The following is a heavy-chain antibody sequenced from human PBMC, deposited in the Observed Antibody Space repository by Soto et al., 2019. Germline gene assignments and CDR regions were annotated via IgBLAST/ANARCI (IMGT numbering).Heavy chain of an antibody. CDR1: GYSISSGYY. V-gene: IGHV4-38-2*01. D-gene: IGHD3-10*01. CDR3: ATGEWIPQYYFDY. Sequence: PSETLSLTCAVSGYSISSGYYWGWIRQPPGKGLEWIGSIYHSGSTYYNPSLKSRVTISVDTSKNQFSLKLSSVTAADTAVYYCATGEWIPQYYFDYWGQGTLVTVSS. CDR2: IYHSGST. J-gene: IGHJ4*02.